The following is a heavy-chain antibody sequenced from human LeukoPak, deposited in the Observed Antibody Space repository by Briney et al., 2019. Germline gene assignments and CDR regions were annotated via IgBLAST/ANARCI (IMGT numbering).Heavy chain of an antibody. CDR1: GFIFSSYA. CDR3: AKEIRTVPGFYGWFDP. J-gene: IGHJ5*02. D-gene: IGHD6-19*01. Sequence: PGGALRLSCAASGFIFSSYAMTWLRQAPANRLDWLSAISGSGDNTYYADSVRGRFTISRDNSKNTLYLQMNSLSADDTAEYYCAKEIRTVPGFYGWFDPWGQGTLVSVSS. CDR2: ISGSGDNT. V-gene: IGHV3-23*01.